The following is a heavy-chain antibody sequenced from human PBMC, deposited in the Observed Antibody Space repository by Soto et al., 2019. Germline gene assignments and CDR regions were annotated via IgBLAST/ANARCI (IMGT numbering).Heavy chain of an antibody. CDR2: IYYSGST. J-gene: IGHJ4*02. Sequence: QVQLQESGPGLVKPSETLSLTCTVSGGSISSYYWSWIRQPPGKGLEWIGYIYYSGSTNYNPSLKSPVTIPVDTSKNQCSLKLSSVTAADTAVYYCARRYGSSFDYWGQGTLVTVSS. CDR3: ARRYGSSFDY. CDR1: GGSISSYY. V-gene: IGHV4-59*08. D-gene: IGHD6-13*01.